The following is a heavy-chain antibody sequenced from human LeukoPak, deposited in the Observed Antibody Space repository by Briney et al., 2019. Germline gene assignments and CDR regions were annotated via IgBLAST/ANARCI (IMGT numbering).Heavy chain of an antibody. Sequence: GGSLRLSCAASGFTFSSYAMSWVRQAPGKGLEWVSAISGSGVSTYYADSVKGRFTISRDNSKNTLYLQMNSLRAEDTAVYYCAKPAISSSGWCYDYWGQGTLVTVSS. J-gene: IGHJ4*02. D-gene: IGHD6-19*01. CDR1: GFTFSSYA. CDR3: AKPAISSSGWCYDY. V-gene: IGHV3-23*01. CDR2: ISGSGVST.